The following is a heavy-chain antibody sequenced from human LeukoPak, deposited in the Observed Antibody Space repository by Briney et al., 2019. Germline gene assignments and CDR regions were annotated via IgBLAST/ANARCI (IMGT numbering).Heavy chain of an antibody. CDR2: IYYRGIT. V-gene: IGHV4-38-2*02. CDR3: ARGDHSSGWYGRDYYHYMDV. D-gene: IGHD6-19*01. CDR1: GYSISSGFY. Sequence: SETLSLTCSVSGYSISSGFYWGWIRQPPGKGLEWIGSIYYRGITYYNPSLKSRGTMSVDTSKNQFSLKLTSVTAADTAVYFCARGDHSSGWYGRDYYHYMDVWGKGTTVTVSS. J-gene: IGHJ6*03.